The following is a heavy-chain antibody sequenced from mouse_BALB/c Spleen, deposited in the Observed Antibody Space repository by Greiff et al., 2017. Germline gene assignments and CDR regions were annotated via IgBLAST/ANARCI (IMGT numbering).Heavy chain of an antibody. V-gene: IGHV3-6*02. Sequence: VQLKESGPGLVKPSQSLSLTCSVTGYSITSGYYWNWIRQFPGNKLEWMGYISYDGSNNYNPSLKNRISITRDTSKNQFFLKLNSVTTEDTATYYCAREKDYYGYVGWYFDVWGAGTTVTVSS. CDR2: ISYDGSN. CDR3: AREKDYYGYVGWYFDV. CDR1: GYSITSGYY. D-gene: IGHD1-2*01. J-gene: IGHJ1*01.